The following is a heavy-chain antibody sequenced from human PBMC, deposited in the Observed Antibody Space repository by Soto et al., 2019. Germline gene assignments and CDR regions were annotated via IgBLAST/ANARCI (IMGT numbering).Heavy chain of an antibody. J-gene: IGHJ5*02. CDR2: IGAYNGNT. D-gene: IGHD3-22*01. CDR1: GYTFTSYG. Sequence: ASVKVSCKASGYTFTSYGISWVRQAPGQGLEWMGWIGAYNGNTNYAQKLQGRVTMTTDTSTSTAYMELRSLRSDDTAVYYCAKQYDSSGYLDWFDPWGQGTLVTVSS. V-gene: IGHV1-18*01. CDR3: AKQYDSSGYLDWFDP.